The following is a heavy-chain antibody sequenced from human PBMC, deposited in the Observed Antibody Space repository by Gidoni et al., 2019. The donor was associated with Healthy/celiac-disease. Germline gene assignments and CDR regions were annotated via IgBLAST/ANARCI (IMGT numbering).Heavy chain of an antibody. J-gene: IGHJ6*02. CDR2: INHSGST. CDR3: CTTRVRVRHYYGMDV. CDR1: GGSFSGYY. Sequence: QVQLQQWGAGLLKPSETLSLTCAVYGGSFSGYYWSWIRQPPGKGLEWIGEINHSGSTNYTPSLKSRVTISVDTPKNQFSLKLSSVTAADTAVYYCCTTRVRVRHYYGMDVWGQGTTVTVSS. V-gene: IGHV4-34*01. D-gene: IGHD3-10*01.